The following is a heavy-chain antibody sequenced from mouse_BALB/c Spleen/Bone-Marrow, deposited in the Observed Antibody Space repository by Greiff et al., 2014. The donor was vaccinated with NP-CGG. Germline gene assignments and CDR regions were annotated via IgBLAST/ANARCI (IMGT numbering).Heavy chain of an antibody. J-gene: IGHJ4*01. D-gene: IGHD2-4*01. V-gene: IGHV14-3*02. CDR3: AITPSAMDY. Sequence: EVQLQQSGAELVKPGASVKLSCTASGFNIKDTDMRWVKQRPEQGMEWIGRIDPANDNTKYDPKFQGKATITADTSPNTVYLQLSSLTSEDTAVYYCAITPSAMDYWGQGTSVTVSS. CDR2: IDPANDNT. CDR1: GFNIKDTD.